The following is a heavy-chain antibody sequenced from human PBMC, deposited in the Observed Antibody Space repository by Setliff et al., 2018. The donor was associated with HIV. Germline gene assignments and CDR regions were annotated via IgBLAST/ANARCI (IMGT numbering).Heavy chain of an antibody. D-gene: IGHD1-26*01. CDR1: GDSITNYY. J-gene: IGHJ4*02. CDR3: ARESLVGDSGFDY. CDR2: IHVSGIT. V-gene: IGHV4-4*09. Sequence: KPSETLSLTCIASGDSITNYYWSWIRQPPGKGLEWIGYIHVSGITDYNPSLKGQVTISVDTSRNQFSLKLTSVTSTDTAIYYCARESLVGDSGFDYWGQGTLVTVSS.